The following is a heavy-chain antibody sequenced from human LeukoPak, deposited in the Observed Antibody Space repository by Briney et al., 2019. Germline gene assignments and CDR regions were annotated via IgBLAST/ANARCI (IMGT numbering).Heavy chain of an antibody. CDR2: INHSGST. Sequence: SEILSLTCAVYGGSFSGYYWSWVRQPPGKGLEWVGEINHSGSTNYNPSLKSRVTISVDTSKNQFSLKLSSVTAADTAVYYCALASRSNDYYYGMDVWGQGTTVTVSS. D-gene: IGHD1-1*01. CDR1: GGSFSGYY. CDR3: ALASRSNDYYYGMDV. V-gene: IGHV4-34*01. J-gene: IGHJ6*02.